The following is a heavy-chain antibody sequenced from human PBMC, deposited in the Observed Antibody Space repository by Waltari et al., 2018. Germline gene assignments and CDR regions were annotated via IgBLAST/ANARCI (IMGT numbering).Heavy chain of an antibody. J-gene: IGHJ4*02. CDR1: GFTFSSYW. V-gene: IGHV3-74*01. CDR3: ASPRIAARPPDY. Sequence: EVQLVESGGGLVQPGGSLRLSCAASGFTFSSYWMHSVRQAPGKGLVWVSRINSDGSSTSYADSVKGRFTISRDNAKNTLYLQMNSLRAEDTAVYYCASPRIAARPPDYWGQGTLVTVSS. D-gene: IGHD6-6*01. CDR2: INSDGSST.